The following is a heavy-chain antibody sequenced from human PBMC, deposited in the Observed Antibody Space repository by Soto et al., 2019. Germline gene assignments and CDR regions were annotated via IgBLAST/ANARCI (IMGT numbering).Heavy chain of an antibody. CDR3: GRDGSGGIIDS. CDR1: GYTFTGYG. CDR2: ISVFNGNT. J-gene: IGHJ3*01. D-gene: IGHD2-15*01. V-gene: IGHV1-18*01. Sequence: QVKLVQSGAEVKKPGASVKVSCKTSGYTFTGYGINWVRQAPGHGLEWMGWISVFNGNTKYGQNIQDRVIMTTDTSTSTAYMELRSLRADDTAVYFCGRDGSGGIIDSWGQGTMLIASS.